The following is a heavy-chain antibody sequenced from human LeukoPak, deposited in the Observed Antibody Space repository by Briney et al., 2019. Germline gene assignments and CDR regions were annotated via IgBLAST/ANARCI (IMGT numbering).Heavy chain of an antibody. CDR3: VTDGLVIASPDDY. J-gene: IGHJ4*02. D-gene: IGHD4-23*01. Sequence: TGGSLRLSCAASGFTFTNDFMTWVRQAPGKGLEWVANMRVDGTDIHYVDSVKGRFTISSDNARNSLYLQMNSLRAEDTGVYYCVTDGLVIASPDDYWGQGTLATVSS. CDR1: GFTFTNDF. V-gene: IGHV3-7*01. CDR2: MRVDGTDI.